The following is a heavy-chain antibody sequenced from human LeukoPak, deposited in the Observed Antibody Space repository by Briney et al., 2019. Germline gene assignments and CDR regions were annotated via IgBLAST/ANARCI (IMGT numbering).Heavy chain of an antibody. CDR3: ARERGALSFDY. J-gene: IGHJ4*02. D-gene: IGHD5-12*01. CDR2: IYYSGST. V-gene: IGHV4-59*01. CDR1: GGSISSYY. Sequence: SETLSLTCTVSGGSISSYYWSWIRQPPGMGLEWIGYIYYSGSTNYNPSLKSRVTISVDTSKNQFSLKLSSVTAADTAVYYCARERGALSFDYWGQGTLVTVSS.